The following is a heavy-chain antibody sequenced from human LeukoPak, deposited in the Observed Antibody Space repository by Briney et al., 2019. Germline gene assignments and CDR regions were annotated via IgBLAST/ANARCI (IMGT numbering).Heavy chain of an antibody. CDR1: GFTFSSYA. J-gene: IGHJ4*02. CDR2: ISSNGGST. V-gene: IGHV3-64*01. D-gene: IGHD1-7*01. Sequence: PGGSLRLSCAASGFTFSSYAMHWVRQAPGKGLEYVSAISSNGGSTYYANSVEGRFTISRDNSKNTLYLQMGSLRAEDMAVYYCARDQDNWNYGEYYFDYWGQGTLVTVSS. CDR3: ARDQDNWNYGEYYFDY.